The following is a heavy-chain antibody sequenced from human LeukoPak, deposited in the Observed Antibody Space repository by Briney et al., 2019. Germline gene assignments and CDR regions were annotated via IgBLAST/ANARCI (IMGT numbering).Heavy chain of an antibody. V-gene: IGHV4-39*07. D-gene: IGHD3-3*01. Sequence: PSETLSLTCTVSGGSISSSSYYWGWIRQPPGKGLEWIGSIYYSGSTYYNPSLKGRVTISLDTSKNQFSLKLSSVTAADTAVYYCARGRTVFGVVIIPSDAFDIWGQGTMVTVSS. J-gene: IGHJ3*02. CDR3: ARGRTVFGVVIIPSDAFDI. CDR1: GGSISSSSYY. CDR2: IYYSGST.